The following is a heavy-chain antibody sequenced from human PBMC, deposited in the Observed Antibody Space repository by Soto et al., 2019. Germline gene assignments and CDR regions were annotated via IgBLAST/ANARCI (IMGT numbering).Heavy chain of an antibody. D-gene: IGHD2-2*01. J-gene: IGHJ5*02. V-gene: IGHV1-18*01. CDR3: ARDRSGGVVPAALNWFDP. CDR2: ISAYNGNT. Sequence: ASVKVSCKASGYTFTSYGISWVRRAPGQGLEWMGWISAYNGNTNYAQKLQGRVTMTTDTSTSTAYMELRSLRSDDTAVYFCARDRSGGVVPAALNWFDPWGQGTLVTVSS. CDR1: GYTFTSYG.